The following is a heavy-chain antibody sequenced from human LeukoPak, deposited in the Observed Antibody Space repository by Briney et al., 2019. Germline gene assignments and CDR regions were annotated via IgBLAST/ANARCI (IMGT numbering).Heavy chain of an antibody. D-gene: IGHD6-13*01. CDR1: GITFSSYG. J-gene: IGHJ4*02. V-gene: IGHV3-30*02. CDR2: IWYDGSDK. CDR3: RKGQIPPHSKPAPGMDS. Sequence: PGGSLRLSCAASGITFSSYGMHWVRQAPGKGLEWVAFIWYDGSDKYYADSVKGRLTIARDNSKNTLYLQMNSLRAEDTAVYYCRKGQIPPHSKPAPGMDSWAQETLLTLS.